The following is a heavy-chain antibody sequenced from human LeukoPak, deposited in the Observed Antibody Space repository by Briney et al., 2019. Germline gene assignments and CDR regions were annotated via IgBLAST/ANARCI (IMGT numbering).Heavy chain of an antibody. CDR1: GGTSSSYA. CDR3: ARVWRGYYDSSGYYEY. V-gene: IGHV1-69*05. J-gene: IGHJ4*02. CDR2: IIPIFGTA. Sequence: GASVKVSCKASGGTSSSYAISWVRQAPGQGLEWMGRIIPIFGTANYAQKFQGRVTITTDESTSTAYMELSSLRSEDTAVYYCARVWRGYYDSSGYYEYWGQGTLVTVSS. D-gene: IGHD3-22*01.